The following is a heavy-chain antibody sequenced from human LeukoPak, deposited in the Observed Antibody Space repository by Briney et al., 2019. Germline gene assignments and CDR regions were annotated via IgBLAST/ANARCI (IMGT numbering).Heavy chain of an antibody. J-gene: IGHJ4*02. CDR1: GYTFTGYY. Sequence: ASVTVSCKASGYTFTGYYMHWVRQAPGQGLEWMGWINPNSSGTNYAQKFQGRVTMTRDTSISTAYMELSRLRSDDTAVYYCARGLSDKVVVVPAAIDYWGQGTLVTVSS. CDR2: INPNSSGT. CDR3: ARGLSDKVVVVPAAIDY. D-gene: IGHD2-2*01. V-gene: IGHV1-2*02.